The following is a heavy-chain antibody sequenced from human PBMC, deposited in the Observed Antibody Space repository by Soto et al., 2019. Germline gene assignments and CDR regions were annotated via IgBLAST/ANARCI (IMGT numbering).Heavy chain of an antibody. CDR2: IIPKFGTT. D-gene: IGHD4-17*01. CDR1: GGTFSTYG. CDR3: AREVDPYYGGNSLSLDY. Sequence: SVKVSCKASGGTFSTYGINWVRLAPGQGLEWMGWIIPKFGTTKNAQKFQGRVTLTADESTNTAYMELKYLRSEDTAVYFCAREVDPYYGGNSLSLDYWGQGTLVTSPQ. J-gene: IGHJ4*02. V-gene: IGHV1-69*13.